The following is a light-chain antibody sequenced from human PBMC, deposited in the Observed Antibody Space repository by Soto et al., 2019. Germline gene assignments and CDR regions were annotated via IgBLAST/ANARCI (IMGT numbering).Light chain of an antibody. CDR2: GAS. J-gene: IGKJ1*01. CDR1: QSGNSAY. V-gene: IGKV3-20*01. CDR3: QLYGSSPTWA. Sequence: EIVLTQSPGTLSLSPGERATLSCRASQSGNSAYVAWYQQNPGQAPRVLIYGASTRATGIPHRFSGSGSVTDFSLTISRLEPEDSAMYYCQLYGSSPTWAFGQGTKVEIK.